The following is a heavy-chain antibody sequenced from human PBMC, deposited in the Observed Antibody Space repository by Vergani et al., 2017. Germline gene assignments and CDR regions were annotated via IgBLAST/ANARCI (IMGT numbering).Heavy chain of an antibody. Sequence: QVQLVQSGAEVKKPGSSVKVSCKASGGTFSSYAISWVRQAPGQGLEWMGRIIPILGIANYAQKFQGRVTITADKATSTAYMELSSLRSEDTAVYYCARLPRGSSTVSGNRDYYYDGMDVWGQGTTVTVSS. CDR3: ARLPRGSSTVSGNRDYYYDGMDV. D-gene: IGHD4-17*01. J-gene: IGHJ6*02. CDR1: GGTFSSYA. V-gene: IGHV1-69*04. CDR2: IIPILGIA.